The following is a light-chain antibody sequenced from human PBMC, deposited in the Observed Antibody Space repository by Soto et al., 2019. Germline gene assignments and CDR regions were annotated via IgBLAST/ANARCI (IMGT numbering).Light chain of an antibody. CDR3: HQYGRSASSIT. CDR2: DAS. V-gene: IGKV3-20*01. J-gene: IGKJ3*01. CDR1: QSVSSGH. Sequence: ESVLTQSPGTLSLSPGDRATLSCRASQSVSSGHLAWYQQKPGQAPRLVIYDASTRATGIPDRFSGGGSGTDFTLTISIVEPEDFAVYYCHQYGRSASSITFGPGTKVEIK.